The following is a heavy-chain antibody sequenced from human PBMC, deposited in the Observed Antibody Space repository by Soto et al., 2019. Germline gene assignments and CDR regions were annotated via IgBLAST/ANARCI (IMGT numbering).Heavy chain of an antibody. CDR3: ARGIEGWYQGRYYYGMDV. V-gene: IGHV4-61*01. CDR1: GGSVSSGSYY. Sequence: QVQLQESDPGLVKPSETLSLTCTVSGGSVSSGSYYWSWIRQPPGKGLEWIGYIYYSGGTNYNPSLKSRVTISVDTSKNQFSLKLSSVTAADTAVYYCARGIEGWYQGRYYYGMDVWGQGTTVTVSS. J-gene: IGHJ6*02. D-gene: IGHD6-19*01. CDR2: IYYSGGT.